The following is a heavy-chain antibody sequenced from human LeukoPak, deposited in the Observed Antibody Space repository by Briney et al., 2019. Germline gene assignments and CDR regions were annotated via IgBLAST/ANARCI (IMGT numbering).Heavy chain of an antibody. V-gene: IGHV4-39*01. J-gene: IGHJ3*02. CDR3: AQQGLGGVGAFDI. CDR2: TYYSGST. CDR1: GGSISSSSYY. D-gene: IGHD2-8*02. Sequence: VKPSETLSLTCTVSGGSISSSSYYWGWIRQPPGKGLEWIGSTYYSGSTYYNPSLKSRVTISVDTSKNQFSLKLSSVTAADTAVYYCAQQGLGGVGAFDIWGQGTMVTVSS.